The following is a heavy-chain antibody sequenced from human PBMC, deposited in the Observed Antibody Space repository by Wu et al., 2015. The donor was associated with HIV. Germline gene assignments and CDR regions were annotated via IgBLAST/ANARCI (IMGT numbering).Heavy chain of an antibody. D-gene: IGHD6-19*01. CDR2: INPSSGDT. J-gene: IGHJ4*02. V-gene: IGHV1-2*02. CDR3: ARDPQEVSGWYTH. CDR1: GYIFTGYF. Sequence: QVQLVQSGAEAKKPGASVRVSCKTSGYIFTGYFMHWVRQAPGQGLEWMGWINPSSGDTNYSQKLQSRVTMTRDTSISTVYMELSRLRFDDSAVYYCARDPQEVSGWYTHWGQGTLVTVSS.